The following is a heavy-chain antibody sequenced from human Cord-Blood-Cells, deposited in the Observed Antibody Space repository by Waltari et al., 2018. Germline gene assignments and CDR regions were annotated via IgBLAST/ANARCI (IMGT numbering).Heavy chain of an antibody. J-gene: IGHJ3*02. CDR1: GRSLSSSLYY. CDR3: ARPQGICSGGSCYSDAFDI. D-gene: IGHD2-15*01. CDR2: IYSSGST. Sequence: QLQLQESGAGLVKPSETMSLTCTVSGRSLSSSLYYWGWIRQPPRRGLEWIGSIYSSGSTYYNPSLKSRVTISVDTAKNQFSLKLSSVTAADTAVYYCARPQGICSGGSCYSDAFDIWGQGTMVTVSS. V-gene: IGHV4-39*01.